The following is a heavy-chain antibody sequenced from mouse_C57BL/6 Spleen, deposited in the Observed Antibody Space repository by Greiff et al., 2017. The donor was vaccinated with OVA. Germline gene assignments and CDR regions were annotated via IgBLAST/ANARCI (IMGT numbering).Heavy chain of an antibody. CDR1: GYTFTDYY. CDR2: IFPGSGST. J-gene: IGHJ2*01. Sequence: QVHVKQSGPELVKPGASVKISCKASGYTFTDYYINWVKQRPGQGLEWIGWIFPGSGSTYYNEKFKGKATLTVDKSSSTAYMLLSSLTSEDSAVYICARSRGGSYYYGSSPYYFDYWGQGTTLTVSS. CDR3: ARSRGGSYYYGSSPYYFDY. D-gene: IGHD1-1*01. V-gene: IGHV1-75*01.